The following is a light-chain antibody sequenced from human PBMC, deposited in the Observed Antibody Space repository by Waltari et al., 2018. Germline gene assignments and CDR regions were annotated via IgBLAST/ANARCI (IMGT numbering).Light chain of an antibody. V-gene: IGKV3-20*01. J-gene: IGKJ1*01. Sequence: EIVLTQSPGTLSLSPGERVTLSCRASQSVSRALAWYQQKPGQAPRLLLYGVSTRATGIPDRFSGSGSGTDFSLTISRLEPEDFAVYYCQHYVRLPVTFGQGTKVEIK. CDR3: QHYVRLPVT. CDR2: GVS. CDR1: QSVSRA.